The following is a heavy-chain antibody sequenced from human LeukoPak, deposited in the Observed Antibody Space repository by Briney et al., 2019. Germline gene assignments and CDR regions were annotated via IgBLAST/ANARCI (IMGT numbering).Heavy chain of an antibody. CDR2: ISYDGSNK. Sequence: PGGSLRLSCAASGFTFSSYAMHWVRQAPGKGLEWVAVISYDGSNKYYADSVKGRFTISRDNSKNTLYLQMNSLRAEDTAVYYCAREKKYYYGSGSFDYWGQGTLVTVSS. V-gene: IGHV3-30-3*01. D-gene: IGHD3-10*01. J-gene: IGHJ4*02. CDR1: GFTFSSYA. CDR3: AREKKYYYGSGSFDY.